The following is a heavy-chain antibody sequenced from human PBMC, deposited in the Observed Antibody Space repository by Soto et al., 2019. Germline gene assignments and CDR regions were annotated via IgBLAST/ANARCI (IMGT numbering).Heavy chain of an antibody. D-gene: IGHD2-2*01. Sequence: QVQLVESGGGVVQPGRSLRLSCAASGFTFSSYAMHWVRQAPGKGLEWVAVISYDGSNKYYADSVKGRFTISRDNSKNTLYLQMNSLRAEDTAVYYCARAKSEVVPAAHYYYYGMDVW. CDR3: ARAKSEVVPAAHYYYYGMDV. CDR2: ISYDGSNK. J-gene: IGHJ6*01. V-gene: IGHV3-30-3*01. CDR1: GFTFSSYA.